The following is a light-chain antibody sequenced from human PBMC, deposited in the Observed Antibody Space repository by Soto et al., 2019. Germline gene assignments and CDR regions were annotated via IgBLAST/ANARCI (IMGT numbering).Light chain of an antibody. CDR1: SCDVGSYNL. V-gene: IGLV2-23*02. Sequence: QSALTQPASVSGSPGQSITISCTGTSCDVGSYNLVSWYQQHPGKAPKVIIYAVINRPSGVPNRFSGSKSGYTASLTISGLQADDEADYHCCSYGGGSTYVFGTGTKLTVL. CDR2: AVI. J-gene: IGLJ1*01. CDR3: CSYGGGSTYV.